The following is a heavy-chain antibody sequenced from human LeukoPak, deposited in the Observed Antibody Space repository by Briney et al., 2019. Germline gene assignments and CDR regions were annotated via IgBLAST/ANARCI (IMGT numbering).Heavy chain of an antibody. CDR3: ARGGDYGDYLSYYYYYGMDV. CDR1: GYTFTSYD. J-gene: IGHJ6*02. D-gene: IGHD4-17*01. Sequence: ASVKVSCKASGYTFTSYDINWVRQATGQGLEWMGWMNPNSANTGYAQKFQGRVTMTRNTSISTAYMELSSLRSEDTAVYYCARGGDYGDYLSYYYYYGMDVWGQGTTVTVSS. V-gene: IGHV1-8*01. CDR2: MNPNSANT.